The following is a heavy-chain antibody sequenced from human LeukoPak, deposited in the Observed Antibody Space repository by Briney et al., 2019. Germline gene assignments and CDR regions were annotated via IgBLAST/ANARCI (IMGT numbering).Heavy chain of an antibody. J-gene: IGHJ6*02. Sequence: SETLSLTCAVYGGSFSGYYWSWIRQPPGKGLEWMGEINHSGSTNYNPSLKSRVTISVDTSKNQFSLKLSSVTAADTAVYYCARLPRYCSGGSCQYGMDVWGQGTTVTVSS. D-gene: IGHD2-15*01. CDR1: GGSFSGYY. V-gene: IGHV4-34*01. CDR2: INHSGST. CDR3: ARLPRYCSGGSCQYGMDV.